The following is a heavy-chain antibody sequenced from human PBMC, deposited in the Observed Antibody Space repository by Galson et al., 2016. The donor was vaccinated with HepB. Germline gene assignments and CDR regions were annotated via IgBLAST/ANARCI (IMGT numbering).Heavy chain of an antibody. D-gene: IGHD3-3*01. CDR1: GYTFTGYY. CDR2: INPDSGGA. Sequence: ASGYTFTGYYIHWVRQAPGQGLEWMGWINPDSGGANYAQKFQGRVTMTRDTSISTVYMELSRLRSDDTAFSYCARVPQYYDFWGGYPNWGQGTLVTVSS. V-gene: IGHV1-2*02. J-gene: IGHJ4*02. CDR3: ARVPQYYDFWGGYPN.